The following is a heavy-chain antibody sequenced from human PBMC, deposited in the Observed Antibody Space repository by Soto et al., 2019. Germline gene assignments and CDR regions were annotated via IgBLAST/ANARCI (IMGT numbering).Heavy chain of an antibody. CDR1: GGSIGSRPYY. D-gene: IGHD6-19*01. J-gene: IGHJ5*02. Sequence: AETLALTCAVSGGSIGSRPYYWGLIRQPPGKGLEWIGSYSYTGSTYYSPTLKSRVTISVDTSKNHFSLTLSSVTAADTAVYYCARDQSVAGPTTMFDPWGQGTLVT. V-gene: IGHV4-39*02. CDR3: ARDQSVAGPTTMFDP. CDR2: YSYTGST.